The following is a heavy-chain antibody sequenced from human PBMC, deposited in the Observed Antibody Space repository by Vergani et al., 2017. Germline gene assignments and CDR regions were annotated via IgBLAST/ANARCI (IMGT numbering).Heavy chain of an antibody. CDR2: ISSSSSYI. D-gene: IGHD5-12*01. CDR3: AIDLEAPIPWLRIDYYYYGMDV. J-gene: IGHJ6*02. CDR1: GFTFSSYS. Sequence: EVQLVESGGGLVKPGGSLRLSCAASGFTFSSYSMNWVRQAPGKGLEWVSSISSSSSYIYYADSVKGRFTISRDNAKNSLYLQMNSLRAEDTAVYYCAIDLEAPIPWLRIDYYYYGMDVWGQGTTVTVSS. V-gene: IGHV3-21*01.